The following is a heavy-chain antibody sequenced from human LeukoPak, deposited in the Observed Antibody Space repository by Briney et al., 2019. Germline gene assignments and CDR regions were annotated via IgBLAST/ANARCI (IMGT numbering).Heavy chain of an antibody. CDR1: GGSISSSSYY. J-gene: IGHJ4*02. V-gene: IGHV4-39*01. D-gene: IGHD5-18*01. Sequence: SETLSLTCTVSGGSISSSSYYWGWIRQPPGKGLEWIGSIYYSGSTYYNPSLKSRVTISVDTSKNQFSLKLSSVTAADTAVYYCARLPGYSDIDYWGQGTLVTVSS. CDR2: IYYSGST. CDR3: ARLPGYSDIDY.